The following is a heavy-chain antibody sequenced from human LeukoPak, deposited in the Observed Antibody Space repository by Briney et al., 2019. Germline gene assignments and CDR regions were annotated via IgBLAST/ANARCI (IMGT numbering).Heavy chain of an antibody. CDR3: AREGGYYDSSGYYWDY. Sequence: PGGSLRLSCAASGFTFSSYSMNWVRQAPGKGLEWVSSISSSGSYIYYADSVKGRFTISRDNAKNSLYLQMNSLRAEDTAVYYCAREGGYYDSSGYYWDYWGQGTLVTVSS. CDR2: ISSSGSYI. CDR1: GFTFSSYS. D-gene: IGHD3-22*01. V-gene: IGHV3-21*01. J-gene: IGHJ4*02.